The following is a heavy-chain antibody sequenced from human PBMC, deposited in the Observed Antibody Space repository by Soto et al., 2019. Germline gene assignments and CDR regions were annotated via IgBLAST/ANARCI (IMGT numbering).Heavy chain of an antibody. J-gene: IGHJ4*02. CDR3: ARGEQYSGRIFDY. V-gene: IGHV6-1*01. CDR1: GYSVSSNSAA. CDR2: TYYRSKWYN. D-gene: IGHD1-26*01. Sequence: SQTLSLTCGISGYSVSSNSAAWNWLRQSPSRGLEWLGRTYYRSKWYNDYAVSVESRITINPDTSKNHFSLQLNFVTPEDTAVYFCARGEQYSGRIFDYWGQGNLVTASS.